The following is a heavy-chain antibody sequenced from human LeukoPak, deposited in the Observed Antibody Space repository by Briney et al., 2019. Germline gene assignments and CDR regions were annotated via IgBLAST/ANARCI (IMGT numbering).Heavy chain of an antibody. V-gene: IGHV3-9*01. CDR2: ISWNSGSI. J-gene: IGHJ4*02. Sequence: PGRSLRLSCAASGFTFDDYAMHWVRQAPGKGLEWVSGISWNSGSIGYADSVKGRFTISRDNAKNSLYLQMNSLRAEDTALYYCARERGSGYFDYWGQGTLVTVSS. CDR1: GFTFDDYA. CDR3: ARERGSGYFDY. D-gene: IGHD1-26*01.